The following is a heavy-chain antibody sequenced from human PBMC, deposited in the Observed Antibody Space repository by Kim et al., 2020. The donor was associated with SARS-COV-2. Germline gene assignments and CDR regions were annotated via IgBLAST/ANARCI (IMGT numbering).Heavy chain of an antibody. CDR2: ISYDGSNK. D-gene: IGHD2-15*01. J-gene: IGHJ3*02. V-gene: IGHV3-30*18. CDR1: GFTFSSYG. CDR3: SKARGIVVVVAATPQFD. Sequence: GGSLRLSCAASGFTFSSYGMHWVRQAPGKGLEWVAVISYDGSNKYYADSVKGRFSISRDNSKTTLSLQMNSLRAEDTAAYYCSKARGIVVVVAATPQFD.